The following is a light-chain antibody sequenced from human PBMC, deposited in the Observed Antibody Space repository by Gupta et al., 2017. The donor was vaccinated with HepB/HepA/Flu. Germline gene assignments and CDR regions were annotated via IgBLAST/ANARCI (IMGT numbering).Light chain of an antibody. J-gene: IGKJ2*01. Sequence: EIVMTPSPATLSVSPGERGTLSCRASQSVSSSLAWYQQKPGQAPRLLIYGASTRATGIPARFSGSGSGTEFTLTISSLQSEDFAAYYCQQYNNWPLTFGQGTKLEIK. CDR3: QQYNNWPLT. CDR2: GAS. CDR1: QSVSSS. V-gene: IGKV3-15*01.